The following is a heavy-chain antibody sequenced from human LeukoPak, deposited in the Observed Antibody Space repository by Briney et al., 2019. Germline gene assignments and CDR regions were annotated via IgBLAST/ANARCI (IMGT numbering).Heavy chain of an antibody. D-gene: IGHD3-22*01. Sequence: GGSLRLSCAASGFTFSSYWMSWVRQAPGKGLEWVANIKHDASEKYFMESLKGRFTISRDNAKNSLYLQMNSLRAEDTAVYYCARGYYDSNAQLFDYWGQRTLVTVSS. CDR1: GFTFSSYW. J-gene: IGHJ4*02. V-gene: IGHV3-7*01. CDR3: ARGYYDSNAQLFDY. CDR2: IKHDASEK.